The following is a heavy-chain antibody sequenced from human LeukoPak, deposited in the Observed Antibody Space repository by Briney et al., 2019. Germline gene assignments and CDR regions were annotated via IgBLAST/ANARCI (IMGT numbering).Heavy chain of an antibody. CDR3: ARGGDSSGYYYPVFDY. CDR2: IYYSGST. Sequence: PSETLSLTCTVSGGSISSYYWSWIRQPPGKGLEWIGYIYYSGSTNYNPSLKSRVTISVDTSKNQFSLKLSSVTAADTAVYYCARGGDSSGYYYPVFDYWGQGTLVTASS. CDR1: GGSISSYY. V-gene: IGHV4-59*01. J-gene: IGHJ4*02. D-gene: IGHD3-22*01.